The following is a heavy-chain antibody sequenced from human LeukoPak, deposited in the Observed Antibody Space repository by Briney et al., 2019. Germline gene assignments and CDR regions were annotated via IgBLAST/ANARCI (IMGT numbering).Heavy chain of an antibody. CDR3: ARGRGSSWFNWFDP. J-gene: IGHJ5*02. CDR1: GGSISSGSYY. D-gene: IGHD6-13*01. CDR2: IYYSGST. V-gene: IGHV4-61*01. Sequence: SQTLSLTCTVSGGSISSGSYYWSWIRQPPGKGLEWIGYIYYSGSTNYNPSLKSRVTISVDTSKNQFSLKLSSVTAADTAVYYCARGRGSSWFNWFDPWGQGTLVTVSS.